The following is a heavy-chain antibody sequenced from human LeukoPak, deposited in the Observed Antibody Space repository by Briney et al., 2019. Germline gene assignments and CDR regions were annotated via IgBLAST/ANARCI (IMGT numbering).Heavy chain of an antibody. CDR1: GGTFSSYA. CDR2: IIPILGIA. V-gene: IGHV1-69*04. D-gene: IGHD4-17*01. Sequence: SVKVSCKASGGTFSSYAISWVRQAPGQGLEWMGRIIPILGIANYTQKFQGRVTITADKSTSTAYMELSSLRSEDTAVYYCASQNYGGNSMYFQHWGQGTLVTVSS. CDR3: ASQNYGGNSMYFQH. J-gene: IGHJ1*01.